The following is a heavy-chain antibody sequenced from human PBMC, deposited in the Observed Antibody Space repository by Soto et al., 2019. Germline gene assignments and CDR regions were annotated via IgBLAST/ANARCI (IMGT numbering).Heavy chain of an antibody. V-gene: IGHV4-59*01. J-gene: IGHJ4*02. Sequence: PSETLSLTCTVSGGSISSYYWSWIRQPPGKGLEWIGYIFYSGTTNYNPSLKSRVTISVDTSKNQFSLRLSSVTAADTAVYYCARVGGSYSTGLDYWGQGTLVTVSS. CDR2: IFYSGTT. CDR1: GGSISSYY. CDR3: ARVGGSYSTGLDY. D-gene: IGHD1-26*01.